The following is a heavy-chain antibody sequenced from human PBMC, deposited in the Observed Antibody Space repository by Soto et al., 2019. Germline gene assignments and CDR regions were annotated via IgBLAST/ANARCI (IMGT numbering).Heavy chain of an antibody. CDR2: IYYSGST. CDR3: ARTPNLEWLLSSWFDP. V-gene: IGHV4-39*01. CDR1: GGSISSSSYY. D-gene: IGHD3-3*01. J-gene: IGHJ5*02. Sequence: PSETLSLTCTVSGGSISSSSYYGGWIRQPPGKGLEWIGSIYYSGSTYYNPSLKSRVTISVDTSKNQFSLKLSSVTAADTAVYYCARTPNLEWLLSSWFDPWGQGTLVTVSS.